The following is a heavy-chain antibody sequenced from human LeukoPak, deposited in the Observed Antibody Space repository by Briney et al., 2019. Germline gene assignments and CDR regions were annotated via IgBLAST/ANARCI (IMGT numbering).Heavy chain of an antibody. CDR3: ATGGRDRYSYGFDY. CDR2: IYYSGST. Sequence: SETLSLTCTVSGGSISSYYWSWIRQPPGKGLEWIGYIYYSGSTNSNPSLTSRVTISVDTSKNQFSLKLSSVTAADTAVYYCATGGRDRYSYGFDYWSQGTLVTVSS. D-gene: IGHD5-18*01. CDR1: GGSISSYY. J-gene: IGHJ4*02. V-gene: IGHV4-59*08.